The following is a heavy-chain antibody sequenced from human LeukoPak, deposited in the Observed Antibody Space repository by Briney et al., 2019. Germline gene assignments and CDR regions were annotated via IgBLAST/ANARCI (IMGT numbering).Heavy chain of an antibody. J-gene: IGHJ5*02. CDR1: GYTFTGYY. D-gene: IGHD3-3*01. CDR3: ARAYYDFWSGYYRSWFDP. V-gene: IGHV1-2*02. Sequence: ASVTVSRTSSGYTFTGYYMHWVRLAPGQGLEWKGGINPNSGGTNYAQKFHGRVTMTRDTSISTAYMELSRQRSDDTAVYYCARAYYDFWSGYYRSWFDPWGQGTLVTVST. CDR2: INPNSGGT.